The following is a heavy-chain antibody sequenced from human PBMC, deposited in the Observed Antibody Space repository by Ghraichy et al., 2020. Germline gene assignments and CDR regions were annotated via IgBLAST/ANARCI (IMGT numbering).Heavy chain of an antibody. CDR1: GGSFSGNY. CDR2: INHSGST. Sequence: SETLSLTCAVYGGSFSGNYWSWIRKPPGKGLEWIGEINHSGSTNYNPSLKSRVTISVDTSKNQFSLKLSSVTAADTAVYYCARGLGRRHYYYGMDVWGQGTTVTVSS. V-gene: IGHV4-34*01. J-gene: IGHJ6*02. CDR3: ARGLGRRHYYYGMDV.